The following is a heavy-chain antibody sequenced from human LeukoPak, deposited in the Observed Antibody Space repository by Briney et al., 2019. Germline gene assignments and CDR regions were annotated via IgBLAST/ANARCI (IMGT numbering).Heavy chain of an antibody. D-gene: IGHD3-10*02. CDR1: GFIFSSYG. V-gene: IGHV3-30*02. Sequence: GGSLRLSCAASGFIFSSYGMHWVRQAPGKGLEWVAFIRYDGSKKYYADSVKGRFTISRDNAKNSLYLQMNSLRAEDTAVYYCAELGITMIGGVWGKGTTVTISS. CDR2: IRYDGSKK. CDR3: AELGITMIGGV. J-gene: IGHJ6*04.